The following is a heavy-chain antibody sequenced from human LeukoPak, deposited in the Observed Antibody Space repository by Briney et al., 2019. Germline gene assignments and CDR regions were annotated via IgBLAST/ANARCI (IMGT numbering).Heavy chain of an antibody. D-gene: IGHD1-14*01. CDR1: GYTFINHG. J-gene: IGHJ4*02. CDR2: VSAYNGRT. CDR3: RRWSREPNDS. Sequence: ASVKVSSKASGYTFINHGISWVRQAPGQGLEWMGWVSAYNGRTEYAQKFQDRVTMTTDTSTTTGYMELRSLRSDDTAVYFCRRWSREPNDSWGQGTLVTVSS. V-gene: IGHV1-18*01.